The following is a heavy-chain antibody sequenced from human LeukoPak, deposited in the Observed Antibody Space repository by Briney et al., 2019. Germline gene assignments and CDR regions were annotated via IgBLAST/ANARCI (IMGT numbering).Heavy chain of an antibody. V-gene: IGHV3-30*02. CDR3: ARTFSSSWGIIDY. Sequence: PGGSLRLSCAASGFTFSSYGMHWVRQAPGKGLEWVTFIRYDGSNKYYADSVKGRFTISRDNSKNTLYLQMNSLRLEDTAVYYCARTFSSSWGIIDYWGQGTLVTVSS. CDR1: GFTFSSYG. J-gene: IGHJ4*02. CDR2: IRYDGSNK. D-gene: IGHD6-13*01.